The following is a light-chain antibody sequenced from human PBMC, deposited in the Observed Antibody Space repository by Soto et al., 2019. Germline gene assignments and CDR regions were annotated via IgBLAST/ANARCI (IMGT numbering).Light chain of an antibody. J-gene: IGLJ1*01. CDR2: EVT. CDR3: SSFTRRVTFV. V-gene: IGLV2-14*01. CDR1: RSDVGAYNY. Sequence: QSALTQPASVSGSPGQSIAISCTGTRSDVGAYNYVSWYQQHPGKAPKLMISEVTNRPSGVSDRFSGSKSGNTASLTISGRQAEDEADYYCSSFTRRVTFVFGTGTKLTVL.